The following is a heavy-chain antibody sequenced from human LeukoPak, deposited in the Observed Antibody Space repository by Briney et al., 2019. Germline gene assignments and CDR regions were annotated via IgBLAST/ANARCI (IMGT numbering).Heavy chain of an antibody. CDR3: ARGTYYDFWSGYYGEPAYFDY. V-gene: IGHV4-39*07. J-gene: IGHJ4*02. CDR1: GGSISSSSYY. D-gene: IGHD3-3*01. Sequence: SETLSLTCTVSGGSISSSSYYWGWIRQPPGKGLKWIGSIYYSGSTYYNPSLKSRVTISVDTSKNQFSLKLSSVTAADTAVYYCARGTYYDFWSGYYGEPAYFDYWGQGTLVTVSS. CDR2: IYYSGST.